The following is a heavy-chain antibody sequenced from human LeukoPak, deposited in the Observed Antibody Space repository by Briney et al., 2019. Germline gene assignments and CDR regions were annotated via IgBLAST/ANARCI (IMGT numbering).Heavy chain of an antibody. CDR1: GGSISRNAYY. CDR2: IYYSGST. Sequence: SETLSLTCTVSGGSISRNAYYWGWIRQPPGKELEWIGSIYYSGSTYYNPSLKSRVTISVDTSKNQFSPKLSSVTAADTAVYYCARSTTTGRYFDYWGQGTLVTVSS. J-gene: IGHJ4*02. V-gene: IGHV4-39*01. D-gene: IGHD1-26*01. CDR3: ARSTTTGRYFDY.